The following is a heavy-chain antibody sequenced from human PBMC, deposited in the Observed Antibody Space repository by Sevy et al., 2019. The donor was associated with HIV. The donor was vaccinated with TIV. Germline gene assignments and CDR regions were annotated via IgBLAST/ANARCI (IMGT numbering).Heavy chain of an antibody. Sequence: GGSLRLSCAASGFTFSDHYMEWVRQAPGKGLEWVGRTRNKADSYTTEYAASVKGRFTISRDDPENSLYLQINSLKTEDTAVYYCSTHAGIAAAGRVFDYWGQGALVTVSS. V-gene: IGHV3-72*01. J-gene: IGHJ4*02. CDR3: STHAGIAAAGRVFDY. D-gene: IGHD6-13*01. CDR2: TRNKADSYTT. CDR1: GFTFSDHY.